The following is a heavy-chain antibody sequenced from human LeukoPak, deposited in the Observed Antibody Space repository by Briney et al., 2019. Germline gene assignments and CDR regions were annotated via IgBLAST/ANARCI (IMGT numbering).Heavy chain of an antibody. V-gene: IGHV4-4*07. D-gene: IGHD6-19*01. J-gene: IGHJ4*02. CDR1: GGSLSNNY. CDR2: IYTSGST. CDR3: ARYSSGWLYYFDY. Sequence: SETLSLTCTVSGGSLSNNYWSWIRQPAGKGLEWIGRIYTSGSTNYNPSLKSRVTMSVDTSKSQFSLKLSSVTAADTALYYCARYSSGWLYYFDYWGQGTLVTVSS.